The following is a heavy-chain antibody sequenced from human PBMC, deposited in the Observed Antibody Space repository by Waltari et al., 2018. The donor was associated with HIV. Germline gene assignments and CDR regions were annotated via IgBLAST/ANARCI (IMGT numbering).Heavy chain of an antibody. V-gene: IGHV1-69*01. Sequence: QVQLVQSGAEVKKPGSSVKVSCKASGGPVSSSDIIWVRQAPGQGLEWMGAIIPLFGEANYAQKFQGRLTITADESTSTAYMELSSLRSEDTAVYYCARVPDRSGYQRYAMDVWGQGTTVTVS. J-gene: IGHJ6*02. D-gene: IGHD3-22*01. CDR2: IIPLFGEA. CDR3: ARVPDRSGYQRYAMDV. CDR1: GGPVSSSD.